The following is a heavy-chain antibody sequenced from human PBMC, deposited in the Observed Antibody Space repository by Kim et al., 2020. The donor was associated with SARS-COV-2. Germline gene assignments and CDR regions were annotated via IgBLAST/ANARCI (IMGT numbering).Heavy chain of an antibody. Sequence: SETLSLTCTVSGASIRSDYWSWIRQPPGKGLEWIGYIYYTGNANYNPSLKSRVTMSVDMSKNQFSLKLSSVTTADTAVYYCAKYYGGVDSWVQGTLVTVS. CDR1: GASIRSDY. J-gene: IGHJ4*02. V-gene: IGHV4-59*01. CDR2: IYYTGNA. CDR3: AKYYGGVDS. D-gene: IGHD3-3*01.